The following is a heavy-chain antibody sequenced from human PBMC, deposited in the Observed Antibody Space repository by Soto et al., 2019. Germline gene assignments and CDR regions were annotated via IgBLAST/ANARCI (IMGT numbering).Heavy chain of an antibody. V-gene: IGHV3-74*01. Sequence: EVQLVESGGGLVQPGRSLRLSCAASGFTSSSYWMHWVRQAPGKGLVWVSRISNDGTSTNYADSVKGRFTISRDNAKNTVYLEMNSVIDEDTAVYYCARYWYYYYTSDHFSADAFDIWGQGTTVTVSS. CDR2: ISNDGTST. D-gene: IGHD3-22*01. CDR1: GFTSSSYW. J-gene: IGHJ3*02. CDR3: ARYWYYYYTSDHFSADAFDI.